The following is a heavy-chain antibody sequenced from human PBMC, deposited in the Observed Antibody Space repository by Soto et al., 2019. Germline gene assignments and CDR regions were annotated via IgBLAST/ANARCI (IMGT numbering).Heavy chain of an antibody. J-gene: IGHJ4*02. CDR3: ARSRDGYTSDY. CDR2: IIPILGIA. Sequence: QVQLVQSGAEVKKPGSSVKVSCTASGGTFSSYTISWVRQAPGQGLEWMGRIIPILGIANYAQKFQGRVTITADKSTSTAYMELSRLRSEDTAVYYCARSRDGYTSDYWGQGTLVTVSS. V-gene: IGHV1-69*02. D-gene: IGHD5-12*01. CDR1: GGTFSSYT.